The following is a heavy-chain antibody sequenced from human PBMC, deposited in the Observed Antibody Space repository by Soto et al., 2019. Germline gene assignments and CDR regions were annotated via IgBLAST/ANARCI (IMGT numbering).Heavy chain of an antibody. V-gene: IGHV1-69*13. D-gene: IGHD3-9*01. CDR2: IIPIFGTA. J-gene: IGHJ6*02. CDR3: ARGILTGYYYYGMDV. Sequence: SVKVSCKASGGTFSSYAISWVRQAPGQGLEWMGGIIPIFGTANYAQKFQGKVTITADESTSTAYMELSSLRSEDTAVYYCARGILTGYYYYGMDVWGQGTTVPVSS. CDR1: GGTFSSYA.